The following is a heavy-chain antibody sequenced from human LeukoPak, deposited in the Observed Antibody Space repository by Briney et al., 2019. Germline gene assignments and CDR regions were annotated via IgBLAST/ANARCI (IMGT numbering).Heavy chain of an antibody. CDR3: AKDRYGADGTSHEY. D-gene: IGHD1/OR15-1a*01. J-gene: IGHJ4*02. CDR2: ISGSGGST. CDR1: GFTFSNYA. V-gene: IGHV3-23*01. Sequence: GGSLRLSCVASGFTFSNYAMSWVRQAPGKGLEWVSGISGSGGSTYYADSVEGRFTISRDNSKNTLYLQMNSLRAEDTAVYYCAKDRYGADGTSHEYWGQGTLVTVSS.